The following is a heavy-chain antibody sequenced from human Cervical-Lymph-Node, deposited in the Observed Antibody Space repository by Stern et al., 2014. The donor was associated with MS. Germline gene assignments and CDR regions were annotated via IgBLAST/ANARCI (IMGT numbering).Heavy chain of an antibody. CDR2: ITHIFSSA. J-gene: IGHJ6*01. Sequence: QVQLVQSGAEVKKPGSSVKVSCKASGDTFTDYAISWVRQAPGQGPEWMGVITHIFSSADYAQKFQGRLTITADKSRSTAYMELSSLTSEDTAVYYCAREVGSLAMDVWGQGTTVIVSS. CDR3: AREVGSLAMDV. CDR1: GDTFTDYA. D-gene: IGHD1-1*01. V-gene: IGHV1-69*06.